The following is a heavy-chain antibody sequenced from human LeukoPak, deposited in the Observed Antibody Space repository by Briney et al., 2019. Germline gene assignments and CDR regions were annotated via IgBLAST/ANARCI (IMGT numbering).Heavy chain of an antibody. D-gene: IGHD3-10*01. CDR2: IDWDDDK. V-gene: IGHV2-70*04. Sequence: SGPALVKPTQTLTLTCTFSGFSLSTSGMRVSWIRQPPGKALEWLARIDWDDDKFCSTSLKTRLTISKDTSKNQVVLTMTNMDPVDTATYYCARSPSGYGCDYWGQGTLVTVSS. J-gene: IGHJ4*02. CDR1: GFSLSTSGMR. CDR3: ARSPSGYGCDY.